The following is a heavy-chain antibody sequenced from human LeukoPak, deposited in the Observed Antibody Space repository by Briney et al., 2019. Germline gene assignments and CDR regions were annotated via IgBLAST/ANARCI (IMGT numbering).Heavy chain of an antibody. CDR1: GGSISSYY. V-gene: IGHV4-59*12. J-gene: IGHJ5*02. D-gene: IGHD3-3*01. Sequence: PSETLSLTCTVSGGSISSYYWSWIRQPPGKGLEWIGYIYYSGSTNYNPSLKSRVTISVDTSKNQFSLKLSSVTAADTAVYYCAREYRFGSKNSPKIFGVRNWFDPWGQGTLVTVSS. CDR3: AREYRFGSKNSPKIFGVRNWFDP. CDR2: IYYSGST.